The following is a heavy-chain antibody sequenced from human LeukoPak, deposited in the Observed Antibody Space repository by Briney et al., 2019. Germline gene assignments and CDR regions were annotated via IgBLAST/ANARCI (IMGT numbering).Heavy chain of an antibody. V-gene: IGHV5-51*01. J-gene: IGHJ4*02. CDR3: ARGTYYYDSSGYSPFDY. CDR1: GYRFTSYW. D-gene: IGHD3-22*01. CDR2: IYPGDSDT. Sequence: GESLKISCKGSGYRFTSYWIGWVRQLPGKGLEWMGIIYPGDSDTRYSPSFQGQVTISADKSISTAYLQWSSLKASDTAMYYCARGTYYYDSSGYSPFDYWGQGTLVTVSS.